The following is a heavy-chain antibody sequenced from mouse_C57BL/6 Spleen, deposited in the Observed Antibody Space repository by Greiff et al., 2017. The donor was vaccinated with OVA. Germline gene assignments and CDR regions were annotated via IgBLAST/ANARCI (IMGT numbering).Heavy chain of an antibody. CDR1: GYTFTSYW. V-gene: IGHV1-64*01. CDR2: IHPNSGST. J-gene: IGHJ2*01. Sequence: QVQLQQPGAELVKPGASVKLSCKASGYTFTSYWMHWVKQRPGQGLEWIGMIHPNSGSTNYNEKFKSKATLTVDKSSSTAYMQLSSLTSEDSAVYYCAERDYGSSNYFDYWGKGTTLTVSS. D-gene: IGHD1-1*01. CDR3: AERDYGSSNYFDY.